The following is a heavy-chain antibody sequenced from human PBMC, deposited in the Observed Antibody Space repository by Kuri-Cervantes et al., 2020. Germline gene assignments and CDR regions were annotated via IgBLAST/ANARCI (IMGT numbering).Heavy chain of an antibody. CDR3: ARMAGPRAFDI. CDR1: GGSISSYF. J-gene: IGHJ3*02. D-gene: IGHD5-24*01. V-gene: IGHV4-4*07. Sequence: GSLRLSCTVSGGSISSYFCCWIRQPAGKGLEWIGRIYTSGSTNYNPSLKSRVTISVDKSKNQFSLKLNSVTAADTAVYYCARMAGPRAFDIWGQGTMVTVSS. CDR2: IYTSGST.